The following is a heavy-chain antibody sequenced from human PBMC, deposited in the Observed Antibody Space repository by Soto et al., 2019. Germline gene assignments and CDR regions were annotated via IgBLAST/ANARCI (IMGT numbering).Heavy chain of an antibody. D-gene: IGHD3-22*01. CDR3: ARQAPHYYDSSGYYYGRQVYYFDY. CDR1: GGSFSGYY. Sequence: SETLSLTCAVYGGSFSGYYWSWIRQPPGKGLEWIGEINHSGSTNYNPSLKSRVTISVDTSKNQFSLKLSSVTAADTAVYYCARQAPHYYDSSGYYYGRQVYYFDYWGQGTLVTVSS. CDR2: INHSGST. J-gene: IGHJ4*02. V-gene: IGHV4-34*01.